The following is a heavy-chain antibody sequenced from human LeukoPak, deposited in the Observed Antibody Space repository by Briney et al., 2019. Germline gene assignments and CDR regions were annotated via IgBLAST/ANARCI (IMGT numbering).Heavy chain of an antibody. CDR3: ARGKVVAGTPGQNSWNY. D-gene: IGHD6-19*01. J-gene: IGHJ4*02. CDR2: IHTSGST. CDR1: GGSFSSYY. Sequence: SETLSLTCTVSGGSFSSYYWNWIRQPAGKGLEWIGRIHTSGSTNYNPSLKSRITMSVDTPKNQFSLKLSSVTAADTAVYYCARGKVVAGTPGQNSWNYWGQGTLVTVSS. V-gene: IGHV4-4*07.